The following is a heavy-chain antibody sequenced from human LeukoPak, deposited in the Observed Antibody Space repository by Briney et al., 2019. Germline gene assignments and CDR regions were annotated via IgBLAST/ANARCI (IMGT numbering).Heavy chain of an antibody. CDR2: IYYSGST. D-gene: IGHD3-22*01. Sequence: SETLSLTCTVSGGSISSYYWSWIRQPPGKGLEWIGYIYYSGSTNYNPSLKSRVTISVDTSKNQFSLKLSSVTAADTAVYYCARAWYFYDSSGYYHRLFDYWGQGTLVTVSS. V-gene: IGHV4-59*01. CDR1: GGSISSYY. CDR3: ARAWYFYDSSGYYHRLFDY. J-gene: IGHJ4*02.